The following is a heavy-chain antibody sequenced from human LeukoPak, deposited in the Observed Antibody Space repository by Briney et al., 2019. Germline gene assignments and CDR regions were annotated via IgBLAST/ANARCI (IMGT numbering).Heavy chain of an antibody. V-gene: IGHV4-59*01. CDR3: ARDRGSYYTYFDY. Sequence: SETLSLTCTVSGGSISSYYWSWIRQPPGKGLELIGYIYYSGSTKYNPSLKSRVTISVDTSKNQFSLKLSSVTAADTAVYYCARDRGSYYTYFDYWGQGTLVTVSS. D-gene: IGHD1-26*01. J-gene: IGHJ4*02. CDR1: GGSISSYY. CDR2: IYYSGST.